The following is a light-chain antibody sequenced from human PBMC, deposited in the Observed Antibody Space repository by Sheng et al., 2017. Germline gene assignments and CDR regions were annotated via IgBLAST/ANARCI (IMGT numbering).Light chain of an antibody. V-gene: IGLV3-21*02. Sequence: SYVLTQPASVSVAPGQTARITCEGDDIDTKSVHWYQQKPGQAPMLVVDNGSDRPSGIPDRFSGSNSRNTATLSISRVEAGDEAGYYCQVWISTPNHFIVFGGGTKLTVL. CDR2: NGS. J-gene: IGLJ3*02. CDR1: DIDTKS. CDR3: QVWISTPNHFIV.